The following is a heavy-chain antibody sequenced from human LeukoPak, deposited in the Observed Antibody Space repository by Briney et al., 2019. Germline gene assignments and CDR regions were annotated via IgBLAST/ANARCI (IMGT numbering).Heavy chain of an antibody. D-gene: IGHD6-13*01. CDR1: GYTFINFA. CDR3: ARGPRAAADDY. Sequence: ASVKVSCKASGYTFINFAINWGRQAPGQRPEWLGWINAGNGNTKYSQKFQGRVTVTRDTSASTAYMELSNLTSEDTAVYYCARGPRAAADDYWGQGTLVTVSS. V-gene: IGHV1-3*01. CDR2: INAGNGNT. J-gene: IGHJ4*02.